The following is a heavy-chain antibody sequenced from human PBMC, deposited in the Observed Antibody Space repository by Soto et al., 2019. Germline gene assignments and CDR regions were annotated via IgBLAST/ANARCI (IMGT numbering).Heavy chain of an antibody. Sequence: QLVESGGGVVQPGRSLRLSCAASGFTFSNYAMHWVRQAPGKGLEWVAVISNDGGIDYYADSVKGRFTISRDNSKNTLDLQMNSLRGGDTAVYYCARSVTISAPGYFDLWGQGTLVTVSS. CDR2: ISNDGGID. J-gene: IGHJ4*02. D-gene: IGHD6-13*01. CDR1: GFTFSNYA. CDR3: ARSVTISAPGYFDL. V-gene: IGHV3-30-3*01.